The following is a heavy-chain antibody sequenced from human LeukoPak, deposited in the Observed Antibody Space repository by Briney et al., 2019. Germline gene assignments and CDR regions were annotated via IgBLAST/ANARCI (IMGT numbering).Heavy chain of an antibody. Sequence: GGSLRLSCAASGFMFADYGMSWVRQAPGKGLEWVSGINWNGGGTGYADSVKGRFTISRDNAKNSLYLQMNSLRAEDTALYYCARDYDYGDYPGYWGQGTLVTVSS. J-gene: IGHJ4*02. V-gene: IGHV3-20*04. CDR1: GFMFADYG. D-gene: IGHD4-17*01. CDR2: INWNGGGT. CDR3: ARDYDYGDYPGY.